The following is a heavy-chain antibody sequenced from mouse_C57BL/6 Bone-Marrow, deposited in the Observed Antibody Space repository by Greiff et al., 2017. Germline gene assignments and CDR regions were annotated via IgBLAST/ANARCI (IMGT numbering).Heavy chain of an antibody. CDR1: GYTFTEYT. D-gene: IGHD2-5*01. V-gene: IGHV1-62-2*01. CDR3: ARHEGGPYRNSPHYYAMDY. CDR2: FYPGSGSI. J-gene: IGHJ4*01. Sequence: VKLQESGAELVKPGASVKLSCKASGYTFTEYTIHWVKQRPGQGLEWIGWFYPGSGSIKYNEKFKDKATLTADKSSRTVYMELSRYTSEDSAVYCCARHEGGPYRNSPHYYAMDYWGQGTSDTVSS.